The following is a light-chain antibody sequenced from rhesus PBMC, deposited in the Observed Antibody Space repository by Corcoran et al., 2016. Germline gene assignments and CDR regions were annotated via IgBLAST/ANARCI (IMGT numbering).Light chain of an antibody. V-gene: IGKV1S17*01. CDR3: PHYSSTPPS. CDR2: AAS. J-gene: IGKJ2*01. Sequence: DIQMIQSPSSLSVSVGDRVTITCRASQDISHYLAWYQQKSGETPKLLFYAASGLQSGIPSRFSGTGSWTDFTLTISSLQSEDFATYYCPHYSSTPPSFGQGTKVEIK. CDR1: QDISHY.